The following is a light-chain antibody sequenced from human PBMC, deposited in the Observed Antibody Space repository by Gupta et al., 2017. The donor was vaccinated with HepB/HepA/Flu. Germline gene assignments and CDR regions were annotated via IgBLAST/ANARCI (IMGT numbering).Light chain of an antibody. CDR3: QQIYSPPCS. Sequence: DIQITQSPASLSGSVVDSVTITFRASQTIMKYLNWYQQKPWQAPKLLIYGALPLPTGVPSRFRGWGSLTHFTLTINKLRPGDFTTYYTQQIYSPPCSFGQGTKLEIK. V-gene: IGKV1-39*01. CDR1: QTIMKY. J-gene: IGKJ2*04. CDR2: GAL.